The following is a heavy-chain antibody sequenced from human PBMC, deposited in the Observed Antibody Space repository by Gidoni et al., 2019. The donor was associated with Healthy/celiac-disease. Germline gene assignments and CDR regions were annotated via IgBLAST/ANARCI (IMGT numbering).Heavy chain of an antibody. Sequence: EVQLLESGGGLVQPGGSLRHPCAASGFTLSSYALSWVRQAPGKGLGWVSAISGSGGSTYYADSVKGRFTISRDNSKNTLYLQMNSLRAEDTAVYYCAKSTIWSVFLGAFDIWGQGTMVTVSS. V-gene: IGHV3-23*01. CDR2: ISGSGGST. CDR1: GFTLSSYA. CDR3: AKSTIWSVFLGAFDI. J-gene: IGHJ3*02. D-gene: IGHD3-3*01.